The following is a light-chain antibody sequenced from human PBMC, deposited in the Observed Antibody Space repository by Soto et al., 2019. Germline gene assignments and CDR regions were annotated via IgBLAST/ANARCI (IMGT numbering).Light chain of an antibody. Sequence: DIQMTQSPSSLSASIGDRVTITCRASHDVTHYVNCFQQKPGKAPKLLIYDASSLEKGVPPRFSGRGSGTIFTFTITSLQPEDIATYYCQHYERLPWTFGQGTKVDIK. CDR1: HDVTHY. CDR3: QHYERLPWT. V-gene: IGKV1-33*01. J-gene: IGKJ1*01. CDR2: DAS.